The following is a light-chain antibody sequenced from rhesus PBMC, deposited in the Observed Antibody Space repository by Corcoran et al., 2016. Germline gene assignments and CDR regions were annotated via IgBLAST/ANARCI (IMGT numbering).Light chain of an antibody. J-gene: IGKJ1*01. CDR3: LQYSRSPPT. CDR1: QSISSW. V-gene: IGKV1-22*01. Sequence: DIQMTQSPSSLSASVGDTVTTICRAIQSISSWVDWYQQKPGKAPKHLIYKASSLQSGVPSRYSGRGSGTAFTLTISRLQPEDFASSCCLQYSRSPPTFSQWTKVEI. CDR2: KAS.